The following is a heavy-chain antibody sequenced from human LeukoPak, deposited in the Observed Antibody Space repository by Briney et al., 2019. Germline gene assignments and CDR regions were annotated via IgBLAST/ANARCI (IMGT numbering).Heavy chain of an antibody. Sequence: SETLSLTCAVYGGSFSGYYWSWIRQPPGKGLEWIGEINHSGSTNYNPSLKSRVTISVDTSKNQFSLKLSSVTAADTAVYYCASVYSSSWYGHWFDPWGQGTLVTVSS. CDR2: INHSGST. D-gene: IGHD6-13*01. CDR3: ASVYSSSWYGHWFDP. CDR1: GGSFSGYY. V-gene: IGHV4-34*01. J-gene: IGHJ5*02.